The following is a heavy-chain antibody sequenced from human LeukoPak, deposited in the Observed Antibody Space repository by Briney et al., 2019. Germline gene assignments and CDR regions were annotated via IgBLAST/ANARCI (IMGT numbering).Heavy chain of an antibody. D-gene: IGHD6-19*01. V-gene: IGHV1-8*01. Sequence: ASVKVSCKASGYTFTSYDIYWVRQATVQGLEWIGWMNPNSGNTGYAQKFQGRVTMTRNTSISTAYMELSRLRSEDTAVYYCARTYSSGWYGLRVTVKNAFDIWGQGTMVTVSS. CDR2: MNPNSGNT. J-gene: IGHJ3*02. CDR3: ARTYSSGWYGLRVTVKNAFDI. CDR1: GYTFTSYD.